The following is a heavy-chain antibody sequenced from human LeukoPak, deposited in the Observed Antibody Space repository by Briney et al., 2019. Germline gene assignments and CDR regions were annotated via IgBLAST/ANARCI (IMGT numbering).Heavy chain of an antibody. CDR2: ISSSSSTI. CDR1: GFTYSSYS. V-gene: IGHV3-48*01. CDR3: AREYSSSSGRSFDY. J-gene: IGHJ4*02. D-gene: IGHD6-6*01. Sequence: HPGGSLRLSCAASGFTYSSYSMNWVRQAPGKGLEWVSYISSSSSTIYYADSVKGRFTISRDNAKNSLYLQMNSLRAEDTAVYYCAREYSSSSGRSFDYWGQGTLVTVSS.